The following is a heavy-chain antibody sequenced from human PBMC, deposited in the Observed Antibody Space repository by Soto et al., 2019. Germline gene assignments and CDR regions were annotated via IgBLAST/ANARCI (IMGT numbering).Heavy chain of an antibody. J-gene: IGHJ6*02. CDR3: ARGHYDILTGYFIAYYYYGMDV. Sequence: PSETLSLTCSVYGGSFSGYYWSWGRQPPGKGLEWIGEINHSGSTNYNPSLKSRVTISVDTSKNQFSLKLSSVTAADTAVYYCARGHYDILTGYFIAYYYYGMDVWGQGTTVTVS. D-gene: IGHD3-9*01. CDR2: INHSGST. V-gene: IGHV4-34*01. CDR1: GGSFSGYY.